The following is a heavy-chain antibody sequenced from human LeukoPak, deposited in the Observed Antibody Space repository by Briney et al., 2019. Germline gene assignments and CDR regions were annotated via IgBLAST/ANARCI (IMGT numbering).Heavy chain of an antibody. Sequence: GGSLRLSCAASGFTFSNYAMRWVRQAPGKGLEWVPSITADGGDTYYADSVKGRFTISRDNAKNSLYLQMNSLRAEDTAVYYCARHWDYGVDYWGQGTLVTVSS. D-gene: IGHD4-17*01. CDR3: ARHWDYGVDY. V-gene: IGHV3-23*01. CDR2: ITADGGDT. CDR1: GFTFSNYA. J-gene: IGHJ4*02.